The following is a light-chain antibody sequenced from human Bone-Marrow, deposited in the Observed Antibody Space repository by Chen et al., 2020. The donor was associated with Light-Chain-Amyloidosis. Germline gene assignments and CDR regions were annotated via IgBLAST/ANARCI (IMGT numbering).Light chain of an antibody. Sequence: DIQMTQSPSSLSASVGDRVTITCRASQGVRNDLAWYQQKSGKAPKRLIYGASSLESGVPSRFSDSGSGTEFTLTISSLQPEDFATYYCLQHNSYPVTFGQGTKVEIK. V-gene: IGKV1-17*01. CDR1: QGVRND. CDR3: LQHNSYPVT. CDR2: GAS. J-gene: IGKJ1*01.